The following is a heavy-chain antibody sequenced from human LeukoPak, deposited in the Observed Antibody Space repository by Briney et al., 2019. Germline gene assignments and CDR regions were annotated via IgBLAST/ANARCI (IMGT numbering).Heavy chain of an antibody. J-gene: IGHJ5*02. Sequence: SETLSLTCAVYGESFSGYYWSWIRQPPGKGLEWIGEINHSGSTNYNPSLKSRVTISVDTSKSQFSLKLSSVTAADTAVYYCARGSGGYSYGNNWFDPWGQGTLVTVSS. CDR2: INHSGST. D-gene: IGHD5-18*01. CDR1: GESFSGYY. V-gene: IGHV4-34*01. CDR3: ARGSGGYSYGNNWFDP.